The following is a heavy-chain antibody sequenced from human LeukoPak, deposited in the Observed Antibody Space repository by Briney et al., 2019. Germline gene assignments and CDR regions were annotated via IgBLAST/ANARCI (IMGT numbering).Heavy chain of an antibody. CDR3: ARGQTSSSSADY. CDR1: GYTFTSCD. Sequence: ASVKVSCKASGYTFTSCDINWVRQATGQGLEWMGWMNPNSGNTGYAQKFQGRVTTTRNTSIGTAYMELSSLRSEDTAVYYCARGQTSSSSADYWGQGTLVTVSS. D-gene: IGHD6-6*01. J-gene: IGHJ4*02. CDR2: MNPNSGNT. V-gene: IGHV1-8*01.